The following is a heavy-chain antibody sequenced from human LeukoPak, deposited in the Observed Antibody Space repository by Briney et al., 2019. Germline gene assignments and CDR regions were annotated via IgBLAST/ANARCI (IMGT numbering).Heavy chain of an antibody. D-gene: IGHD2-15*01. Sequence: PGGSLRLSCAASGFTFSSYSMNWVRQAPGKGLEWVSGINWNGGSTGYADSVKGRFTISRDNAKNSLYLQMNSLRAEDTALYHCAKSHYGGSFDYWGQGTLVTVSS. CDR3: AKSHYGGSFDY. CDR1: GFTFSSYS. J-gene: IGHJ4*02. CDR2: INWNGGST. V-gene: IGHV3-20*01.